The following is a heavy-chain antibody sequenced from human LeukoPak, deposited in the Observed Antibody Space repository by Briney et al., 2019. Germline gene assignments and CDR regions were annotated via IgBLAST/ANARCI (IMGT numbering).Heavy chain of an antibody. J-gene: IGHJ4*02. D-gene: IGHD6-19*01. CDR1: GFTVSHNF. V-gene: IGHV3-53*01. CDR2: LYSGDST. CDR3: ARVNSSGWYSIDY. Sequence: QPGGSLRLSCVASGFTVSHNFMTWVRQAPGKGLEWVSVLYSGDSTYYPDSVKGRFTISRDNSENTLYLQMNSLRAEDTAVYYCARVNSSGWYSIDYWGQGTLVTVSS.